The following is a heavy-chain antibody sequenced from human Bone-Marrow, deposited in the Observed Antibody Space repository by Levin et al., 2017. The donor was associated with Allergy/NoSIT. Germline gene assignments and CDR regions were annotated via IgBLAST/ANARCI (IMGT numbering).Heavy chain of an antibody. J-gene: IGHJ4*02. CDR1: GFSLRTSGMR. D-gene: IGHD3-10*01. CDR3: ALASGTYSYYFDC. Sequence: SGPTLVKPTQTLTLTCTFSGFSLRTSGMRASWIRQPPGKALEWLARIDWDDDKFYSTSLKTRLTISKDTSKNQVVLTMTNMDPVDTATYYCALASGTYSYYFDCWGQGTLVTVSS. V-gene: IGHV2-70*04. CDR2: IDWDDDK.